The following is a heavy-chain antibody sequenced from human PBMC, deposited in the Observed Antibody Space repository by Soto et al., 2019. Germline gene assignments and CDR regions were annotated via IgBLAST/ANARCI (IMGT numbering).Heavy chain of an antibody. D-gene: IGHD2-15*01. V-gene: IGHV4-4*02. CDR3: ARGGGYCSGGSCYPGY. J-gene: IGHJ4*02. CDR1: GGSISSSNW. CDR2: IYHSGRT. Sequence: QVQLQESGPGLVKPSGTLSLTCAVSGGSISSSNWWSWVRQPPGKGLEWIGDIYHSGRTNYNPSLKRRVTTSXXEXKXXSVLKPSSVTDADTAVYYCARGGGYCSGGSCYPGYWGQGTLVTVSS.